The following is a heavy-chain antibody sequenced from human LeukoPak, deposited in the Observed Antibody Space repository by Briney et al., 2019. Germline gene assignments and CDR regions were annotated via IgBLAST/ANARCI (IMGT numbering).Heavy chain of an antibody. J-gene: IGHJ4*02. CDR1: GGTFSSYA. D-gene: IGHD6-19*01. V-gene: IGHV1-69*04. CDR3: ATFSGWAGI. Sequence: SVKVSCKASGGTFSSYAISWVRQAPGQGLEWMGRIIPILGIANYAQKFQGRVTITRDTSASTAYMELSSLRSEDTAVYYCATFSGWAGIWGQGTLVTVSS. CDR2: IIPILGIA.